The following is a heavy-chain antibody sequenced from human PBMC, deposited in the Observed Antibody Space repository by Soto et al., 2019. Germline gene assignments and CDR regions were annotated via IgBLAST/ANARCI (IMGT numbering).Heavy chain of an antibody. CDR3: ARVDYYDSSGYPGNYYGMDV. CDR1: GYTFTGYY. J-gene: IGHJ6*02. D-gene: IGHD3-22*01. V-gene: IGHV1-2*04. CDR2: INPNSGGT. Sequence: ASVKVSCKASGYTFTGYYMHWVRQAPGQGLEWMGWINPNSGGTNYAQKFQGWVTMTRDTSISTAYMELSRLRSDDTAVYYCARVDYYDSSGYPGNYYGMDVWGQGTTVT.